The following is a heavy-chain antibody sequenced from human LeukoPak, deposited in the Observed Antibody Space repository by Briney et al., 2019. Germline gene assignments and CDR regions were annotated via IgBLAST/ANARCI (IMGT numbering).Heavy chain of an antibody. CDR2: IYYSGST. J-gene: IGHJ4*02. D-gene: IGHD2-15*01. V-gene: IGHV4-59*08. CDR3: ARNFVVVVAAPFDY. Sequence: SETLSLTCTVSGGSISSYYWSWIRQPPGKGLELIGYIYYSGSTYYNPSLKSRVTISVDTSKNQFSLKLSSVTAADTAVYYCARNFVVVVAAPFDYWGQGTLVTVSS. CDR1: GGSISSYY.